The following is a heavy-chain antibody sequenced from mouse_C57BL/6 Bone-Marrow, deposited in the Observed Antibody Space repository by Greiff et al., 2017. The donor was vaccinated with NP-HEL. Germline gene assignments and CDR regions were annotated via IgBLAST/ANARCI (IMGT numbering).Heavy chain of an antibody. V-gene: IGHV1-72*01. CDR1: GYTFTSYW. D-gene: IGHD3-2*02. CDR2: IDPNSGGT. Sequence: QVQLQQPGAELVKPGASVKLSCKASGYTFTSYWMHWVKQRPGRGLEWIGRIDPNSGGTKYNEKFKSKATLTVDKPSSTAFMQLSSLTSEDSAVYYCARGERKLRLRDAMDYWGQGTSVTVSS. J-gene: IGHJ4*01. CDR3: ARGERKLRLRDAMDY.